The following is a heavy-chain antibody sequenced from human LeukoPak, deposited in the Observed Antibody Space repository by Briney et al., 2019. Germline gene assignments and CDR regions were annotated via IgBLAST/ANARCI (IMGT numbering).Heavy chain of an antibody. V-gene: IGHV3-73*01. Sequence: PGGSLRLSCAASGFTFSGSALHWVRQASGKGLEWIGRIRSKTNNYATTYAASVTGRFTISRDDAENTAYLQITSLTTEYTAADYCTRLSEGNWNYWGNFDPWGQGTLVTVSS. CDR1: GFTFSGSA. CDR2: IRSKTNNYAT. J-gene: IGHJ5*02. D-gene: IGHD1-7*01. CDR3: TRLSEGNWNYWGNFDP.